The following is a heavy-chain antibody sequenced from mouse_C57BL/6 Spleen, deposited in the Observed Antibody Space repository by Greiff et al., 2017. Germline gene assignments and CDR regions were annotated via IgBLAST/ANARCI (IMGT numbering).Heavy chain of an antibody. CDR2: IHPNSGST. Sequence: QVQLQQPGAELVKPGASVKLSCKASGYTFTSYWMHWVKQRPGQGLEWIGMIHPNSGSTNYNEKFKSKATLTVDKSSSTAYMQLSSLTSEDSAVYDCARGGPFSGGSSLDYGGQGTTLTVSS. J-gene: IGHJ2*01. V-gene: IGHV1-64*01. CDR1: GYTFTSYW. CDR3: ARGGPFSGGSSLDY. D-gene: IGHD1-1*01.